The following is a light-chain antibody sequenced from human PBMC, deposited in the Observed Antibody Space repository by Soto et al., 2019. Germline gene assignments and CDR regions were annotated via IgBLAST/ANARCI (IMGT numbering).Light chain of an antibody. V-gene: IGKV3-15*01. J-gene: IGKJ1*01. CDR1: QSVSSN. Sequence: EIVMTQSPATLSVSPGERATLSCRASQSVSSNLAWYQQKPGQAPRLLIYGASTRATGIPARFSGSGSGTEFTLTISGLQSEDFAIYCCQQYNIWPQDRTVGQGTKVEIK. CDR2: GAS. CDR3: QQYNIWPQDRT.